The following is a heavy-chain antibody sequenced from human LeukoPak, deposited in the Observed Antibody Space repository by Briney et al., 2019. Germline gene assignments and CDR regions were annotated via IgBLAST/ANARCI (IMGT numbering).Heavy chain of an antibody. Sequence: GGSLRLSCAASGFTFSSYAMSWVRQAPGKGLEWVSALSPTSSSTYYADSVRGRFTISRDNSKNTLYLEMNSLRAEDTAVYYCAEVETGNNFAFWGHGTLVTVSS. D-gene: IGHD5-24*01. V-gene: IGHV3-23*01. J-gene: IGHJ4*01. CDR2: LSPTSSST. CDR1: GFTFSSYA. CDR3: AEVETGNNFAF.